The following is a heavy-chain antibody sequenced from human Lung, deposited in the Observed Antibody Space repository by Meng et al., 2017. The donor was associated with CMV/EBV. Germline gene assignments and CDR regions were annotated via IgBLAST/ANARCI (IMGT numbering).Heavy chain of an antibody. D-gene: IGHD6-6*01. CDR3: ARDFQDLAVFEYSSFDAFDI. V-gene: IGHV3-48*03. Sequence: SCAASGFTFSSYEMNWVRQAPGKGLEWVSYISSSGSTIYYADSVKGRFTISRDNAKNSLYLQMNSLRAEDTAVYYCARDFQDLAVFEYSSFDAFDIWRQGXMVTVSS. CDR2: ISSSGSTI. CDR1: GFTFSSYE. J-gene: IGHJ3*02.